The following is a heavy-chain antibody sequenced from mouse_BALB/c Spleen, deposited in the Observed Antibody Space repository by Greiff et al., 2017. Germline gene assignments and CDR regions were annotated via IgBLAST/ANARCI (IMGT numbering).Heavy chain of an antibody. D-gene: IGHD3-1*01. CDR3: ARRGDGPYYFDY. Sequence: DVMLVESGGGLVKLGGSLKLSCAASGFTFSSYYMSWVRQTPEKRLELVAAINSNGGSTYYPDTVKGRFTISRDNAKNTLYLQMSSLKSEDTALYYCARRGDGPYYFDYWGQGTTLTVSS. J-gene: IGHJ2*01. CDR1: GFTFSSYY. CDR2: INSNGGST. V-gene: IGHV5-6-2*01.